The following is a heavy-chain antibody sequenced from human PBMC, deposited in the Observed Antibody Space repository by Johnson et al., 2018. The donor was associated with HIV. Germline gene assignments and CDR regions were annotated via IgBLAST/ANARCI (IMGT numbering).Heavy chain of an antibody. CDR3: ARAVDYGGNSPSRAFDI. J-gene: IGHJ3*02. V-gene: IGHV3-20*04. D-gene: IGHD4-23*01. Sequence: EKLVESGGGLVQPGGSLRLSCAASGFTFDYYGMTWVRQTPGKGLEWVSGINWNGGSIGYADSVKGRFTISRDNAKNSLYLQMSSLRAEDTALYYCARAVDYGGNSPSRAFDIWGRGTLVTVSS. CDR2: INWNGGSI. CDR1: GFTFDYYG.